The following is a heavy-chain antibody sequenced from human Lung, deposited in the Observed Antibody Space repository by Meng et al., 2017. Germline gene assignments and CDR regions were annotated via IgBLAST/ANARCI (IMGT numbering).Heavy chain of an antibody. CDR2: ISSDSRYI. V-gene: IGHV3-21*01. CDR3: ARFETVGVATGDF. Sequence: EVQLVESGGGLVTPGGSLRLSCAASGFTFSNYSMNWARQAPGKGLEWVSSISSDSRYIFYADSVKGRFTISRDNAKNSLYLQMNSLSPEDTAVFYCARFETVGVATGDFWGQGTLVTVSS. CDR1: GFTFSNYS. J-gene: IGHJ4*02. D-gene: IGHD2-15*01.